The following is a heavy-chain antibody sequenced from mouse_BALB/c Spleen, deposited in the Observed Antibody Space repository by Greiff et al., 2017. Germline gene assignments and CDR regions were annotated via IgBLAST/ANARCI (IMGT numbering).Heavy chain of an antibody. V-gene: IGHV3-2*02. Sequence: EVQLQESGPDLVKPSQSLSLTCTVTGYSITSDYAWNWIRQFPGNKLEWMGYISYSGSTSYNPSLKSRISITRDTSKNQFFLQLNSVTTEDTATYYCAGEDYAMDYWGQGTSVTVSS. J-gene: IGHJ4*01. CDR1: GYSITSDYA. CDR2: ISYSGST. CDR3: AGEDYAMDY.